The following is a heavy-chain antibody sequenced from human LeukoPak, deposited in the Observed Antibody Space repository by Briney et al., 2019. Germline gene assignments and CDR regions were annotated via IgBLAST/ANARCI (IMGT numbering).Heavy chain of an antibody. Sequence: GSSVKVSCKASGGTFSSYAISWVRQAPGQGLEWMGRIIPILGIANYAQKFQGRVTITADKSTSTAYMELSSLRSEDTAVYYCAISGGCETYYYYYGMDVWGQGTTVTVSS. V-gene: IGHV1-69*04. D-gene: IGHD5-12*01. CDR2: IIPILGIA. CDR1: GGTFSSYA. J-gene: IGHJ6*02. CDR3: AISGGCETYYYYYGMDV.